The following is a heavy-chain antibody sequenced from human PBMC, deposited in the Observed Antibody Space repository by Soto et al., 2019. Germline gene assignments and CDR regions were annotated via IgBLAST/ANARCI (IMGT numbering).Heavy chain of an antibody. D-gene: IGHD3-3*01. V-gene: IGHV1-18*01. CDR3: ARDAYYDFWSGYYFAKWFDP. J-gene: IGHJ5*02. CDR2: ISAYNGNT. Sequence: ASVKVSCKASGYTFTSYGISWVRQAPGQGLEWMGWISAYNGNTNYAQKLQGRVTMTTDTSTSTAYMELRSLRSDDTAVYYCARDAYYDFWSGYYFAKWFDPWGQGTLVTVS. CDR1: GYTFTSYG.